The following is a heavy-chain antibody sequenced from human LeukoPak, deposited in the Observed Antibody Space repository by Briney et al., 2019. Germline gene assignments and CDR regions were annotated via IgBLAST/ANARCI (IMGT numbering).Heavy chain of an antibody. Sequence: GGSLRLSCAASGLTFSSYGMSWVRQAPGKGLVWVSRMYSDGGRTNYADSVKGRFTISSDNAENTLYLELSSLRAEDTAVYYCTRSGAGGAFDIWGQGTMVGVSS. V-gene: IGHV3-74*01. CDR2: MYSDGGRT. D-gene: IGHD3-10*01. CDR1: GLTFSSYG. CDR3: TRSGAGGAFDI. J-gene: IGHJ3*02.